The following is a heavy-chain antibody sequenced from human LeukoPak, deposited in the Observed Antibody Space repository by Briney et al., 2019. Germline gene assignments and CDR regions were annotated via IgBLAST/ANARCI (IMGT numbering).Heavy chain of an antibody. CDR1: GGSISSYY. Sequence: SETLSLTCTVSGGSISSYYWSWIRQSPGKGLEWIGYIFYSGSTNYNPSLKSRVTISVDTSKNQFSLKLSSVTAADTAVYYCARRGVVATITSVWGQGTLVTVSS. J-gene: IGHJ4*02. CDR3: ARRGVVATITSV. CDR2: IFYSGST. D-gene: IGHD5-12*01. V-gene: IGHV4-59*12.